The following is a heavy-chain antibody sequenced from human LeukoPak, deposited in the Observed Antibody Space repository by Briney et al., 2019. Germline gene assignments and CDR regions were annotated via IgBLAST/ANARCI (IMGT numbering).Heavy chain of an antibody. Sequence: GASVKVSCKASGYSFTNYDINWVRQATGQGLEWMGWMNPNSGITAYAQKFQGRVTITRNTSISTAYMELSSLRSEDTAVYYCARDNSIADRGWWFDPWGQGTLVTVSS. CDR2: MNPNSGIT. J-gene: IGHJ5*02. CDR3: ARDNSIADRGWWFDP. V-gene: IGHV1-8*03. D-gene: IGHD1-20*01. CDR1: GYSFTNYD.